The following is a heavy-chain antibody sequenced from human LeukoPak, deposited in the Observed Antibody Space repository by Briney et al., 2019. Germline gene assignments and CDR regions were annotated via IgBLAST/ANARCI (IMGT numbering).Heavy chain of an antibody. D-gene: IGHD6-13*01. J-gene: IGHJ6*02. CDR1: GYTFTSYG. CDR2: ISAYNGNT. CDR3: AIDLPTRTEQQLVRSYYYYGMDV. Sequence: GASVKVSCKASGYTFTSYGISWVRQAPGQGLEWMGWISAYNGNTNYAQKLQGRVTMTTDTSTSTAYMELRSLRSDDTAVYYCAIDLPTRTEQQLVRSYYYYGMDVWGQETTVTVSS. V-gene: IGHV1-18*01.